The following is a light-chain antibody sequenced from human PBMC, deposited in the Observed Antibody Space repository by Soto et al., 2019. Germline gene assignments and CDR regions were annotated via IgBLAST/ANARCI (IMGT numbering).Light chain of an antibody. V-gene: IGLV2-8*01. CDR3: ASWDGSLSGHV. CDR2: EVT. Sequence: QSVLTQPPSASGSPGQSVTISCTGTSSDVGTYNYVSWYQQHPGKAPKLMISEVTKRPSGVPDRFSGSKSGTSASLAISGLRSEDEADYYCASWDGSLSGHVFGTGTKVTVL. J-gene: IGLJ1*01. CDR1: SSDVGTYNY.